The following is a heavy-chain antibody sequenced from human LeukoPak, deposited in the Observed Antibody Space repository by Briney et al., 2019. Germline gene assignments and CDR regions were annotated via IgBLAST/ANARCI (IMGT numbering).Heavy chain of an antibody. D-gene: IGHD3-10*02. V-gene: IGHV3-74*01. CDR3: AELGITMIGGV. CDR2: INGDGSST. Sequence: GGSLKLSCAASGFTFSSYWMHWVRQAPGKGLVWVSRINGDGSSTAYADSVKGRFTISRDNAKNSLYLQMNSLRAEDTAVYYCAELGITMIGGVWGKGTTVTISS. J-gene: IGHJ6*04. CDR1: GFTFSSYW.